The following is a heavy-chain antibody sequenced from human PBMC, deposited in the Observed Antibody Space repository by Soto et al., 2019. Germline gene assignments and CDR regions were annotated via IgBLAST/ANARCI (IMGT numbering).Heavy chain of an antibody. CDR2: ISAAGDP. CDR3: ARTDIDFYGLDV. CDR1: GFTFRNYD. J-gene: IGHJ6*02. Sequence: EVQLVESGGGLVQPGGSLRLSCAASGFTFRNYDMHWVRQGTGKGLEWVSGISAAGDPDYADSVEGRFTISRENAQNSFFLQMTSLRIGDTAVYSCARTDIDFYGLDVWGQGTTVIVSS. V-gene: IGHV3-13*05.